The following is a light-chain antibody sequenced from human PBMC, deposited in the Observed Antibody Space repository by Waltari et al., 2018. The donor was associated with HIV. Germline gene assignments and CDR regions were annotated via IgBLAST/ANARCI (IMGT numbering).Light chain of an antibody. J-gene: IGLJ2*01. CDR1: SSDVGGYNY. Sequence: QSALTQPPSASGSPGQSVTISCTGTSSDVGGYNYVPWYQQHPGKAPKLMIYEVSKRPSGVPDRFFGSKSGNTASLTVSGLQAEDEADYYCSSYAGSNTVVFGGGTKLTVL. V-gene: IGLV2-8*01. CDR2: EVS. CDR3: SSYAGSNTVV.